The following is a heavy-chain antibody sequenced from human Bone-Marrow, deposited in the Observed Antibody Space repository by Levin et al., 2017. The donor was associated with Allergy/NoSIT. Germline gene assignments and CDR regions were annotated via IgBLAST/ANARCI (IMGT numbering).Heavy chain of an antibody. J-gene: IGHJ4*02. Sequence: GGSLRLSCAASGFTFTNYAMSWVRQAPGKGLEWVSAISGSGGSRYYADFVKGRFTISRDNSKNTLYLQVNSLRAEDTAVYYCAREISDFDYWGQGTLVTVSS. CDR3: AREISDFDY. CDR2: ISGSGGSR. CDR1: GFTFTNYA. V-gene: IGHV3-23*01.